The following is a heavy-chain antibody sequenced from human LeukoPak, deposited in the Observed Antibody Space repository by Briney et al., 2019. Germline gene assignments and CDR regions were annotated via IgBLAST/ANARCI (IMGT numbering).Heavy chain of an antibody. CDR2: IHSNGNT. D-gene: IGHD2-8*02. V-gene: IGHV4-59*01. Sequence: SETLSLTCTVSGGSISSYYWSWIRQPPGEGLEWLGYIHSNGNTSYSPSLKRRVIMSVDTSKNHCSLRLSSVTTADTAVYYCARGRYCSATTCSGGDAFDIWGQGTVVTVSS. CDR3: ARGRYCSATTCSGGDAFDI. CDR1: GGSISSYY. J-gene: IGHJ3*02.